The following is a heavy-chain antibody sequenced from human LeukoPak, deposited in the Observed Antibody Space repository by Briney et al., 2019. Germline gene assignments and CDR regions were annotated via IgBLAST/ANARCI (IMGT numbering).Heavy chain of an antibody. Sequence: KASETLSLTCAVYGGSFSGYYWSWIRQPPGKGLEWIGEINHSGSTNYNPSLKSRVTISVDTSKNQFSLKLSSVTAADTAVYYCASVGAWLRSPPRDYWGQGTLVTVSS. CDR3: ASVGAWLRSPPRDY. D-gene: IGHD5-12*01. CDR2: INHSGST. J-gene: IGHJ4*02. CDR1: GGSFSGYY. V-gene: IGHV4-34*01.